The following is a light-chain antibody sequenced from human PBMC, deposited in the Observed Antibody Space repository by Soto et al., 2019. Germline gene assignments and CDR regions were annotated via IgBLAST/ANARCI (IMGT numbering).Light chain of an antibody. CDR3: AAWDDSLSGVV. V-gene: IGLV1-47*01. CDR2: RNN. CDR1: SSNIETNY. Sequence: QAVVTQPPSASGTPGQRVTVSCSGSSSNIETNYVYWYQQLPGTAPKLLIFRNNQRPSGVPDRFSGSKSGTSASPAISGLRSEDEADYFCAAWDDSLSGVVFGGGTKVTVL. J-gene: IGLJ3*02.